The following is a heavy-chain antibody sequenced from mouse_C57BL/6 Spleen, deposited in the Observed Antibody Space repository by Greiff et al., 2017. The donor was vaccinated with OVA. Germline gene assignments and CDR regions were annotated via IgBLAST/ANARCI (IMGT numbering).Heavy chain of an antibody. CDR1: GYAFSSSW. J-gene: IGHJ1*03. V-gene: IGHV1-82*01. CDR2: IYPGDGDT. CDR3: APITTVSPYFDV. Sequence: VQLQQSGPELVKPGASVKISCKASGYAFSSSWMNWVKQRPGKGLEWIGRIYPGDGDTNYNGKFKGKATLTADKSSSTAYMQLSSLTSEDSAVYFCAPITTVSPYFDVWGTGTTVTVSS. D-gene: IGHD1-1*01.